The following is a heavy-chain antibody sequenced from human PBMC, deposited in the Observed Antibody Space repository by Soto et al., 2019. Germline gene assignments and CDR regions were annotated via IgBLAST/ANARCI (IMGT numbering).Heavy chain of an antibody. CDR2: IYYNGST. J-gene: IGHJ4*02. D-gene: IGHD6-13*01. Sequence: PSETLSLTCTVSGGSISTFYWSWIRQSPGKGLEWIGHIYYNGSTNYKPSLRGRVTISLDTSKNQFSLKLSSVTAADTAVYYCARGILAAAGQDWGQGTLVTVSS. CDR3: ARGILAAAGQD. CDR1: GGSISTFY. V-gene: IGHV4-59*01.